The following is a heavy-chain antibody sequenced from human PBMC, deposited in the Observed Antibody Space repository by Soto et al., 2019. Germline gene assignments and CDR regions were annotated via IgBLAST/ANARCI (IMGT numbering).Heavy chain of an antibody. CDR3: TTDAGAATILEWLTLTPRYYYYYGMDV. J-gene: IGHJ6*02. CDR2: IKSKTDGGTT. Sequence: PGGSLRLSCAASGFTFSNAWMNWVRQAPGKGLEWVGRIKSKTDGGTTDYAAPVKGRFTISRDDSKNTLYLQMNSLKTEDTAVYYCTTDAGAATILEWLTLTPRYYYYYGMDVWGQGTTVTVSS. D-gene: IGHD3-3*01. V-gene: IGHV3-15*07. CDR1: GFTFSNAW.